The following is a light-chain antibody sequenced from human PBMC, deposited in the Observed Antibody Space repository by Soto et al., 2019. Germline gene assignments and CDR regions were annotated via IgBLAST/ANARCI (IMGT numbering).Light chain of an antibody. CDR1: SRDVGGYNY. J-gene: IGLJ1*01. CDR3: SSYTSSSTYV. CDR2: EVS. V-gene: IGLV2-14*01. Sequence: QSVLTQPASVSESPGQSITISCTGTSRDVGGYNYVSWYQQHPGEVPRLVIYEVSNRPSGVSSRFSGSKSGNTASLTISGLLAEDEADYYCSSYTSSSTYVFGTGTKGTVL.